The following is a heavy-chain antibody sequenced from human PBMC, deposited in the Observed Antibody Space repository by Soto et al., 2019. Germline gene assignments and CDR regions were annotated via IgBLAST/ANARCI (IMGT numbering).Heavy chain of an antibody. V-gene: IGHV3-30-3*01. CDR3: ARDLEFGGYCSGGSCYPAN. CDR2: ISYDGSNK. CDR1: GFTFSNYA. D-gene: IGHD2-15*01. J-gene: IGHJ4*02. Sequence: GGSLRLSCAASGFTFSNYAMHWVRQAPGKGLEWVAVISYDGSNKYYADSVKGRFTISRDNSKNTLYLQMNSLRAEDTAAYYCARDLEFGGYCSGGSCYPANWGQGTPVTVSS.